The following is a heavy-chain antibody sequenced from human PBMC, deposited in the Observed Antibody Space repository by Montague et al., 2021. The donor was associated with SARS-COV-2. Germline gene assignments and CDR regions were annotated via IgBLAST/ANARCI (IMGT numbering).Heavy chain of an antibody. CDR3: ARDLNEYSSSGGFDY. CDR1: VHCGVVEY. J-gene: IGHJ4*02. Sequence: SETLSLTCAGDVHCGVVEYWRWIRRPHVWSLVSSWEIMHSGGTKYNPSLKSRVTISVDTSKNQFSLKLSSVTAADTAVYYCARDLNEYSSSGGFDYWGQGNLVTVSS. CDR2: IMHSGGT. V-gene: IGHV4-34*12. D-gene: IGHD6-6*01.